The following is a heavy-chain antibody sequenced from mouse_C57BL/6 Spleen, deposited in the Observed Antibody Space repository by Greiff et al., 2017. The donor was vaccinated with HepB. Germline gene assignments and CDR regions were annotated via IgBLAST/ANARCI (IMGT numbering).Heavy chain of an antibody. V-gene: IGHV1-69*01. CDR1: GYTFTSYW. D-gene: IGHD3-2*02. CDR2: IDPSDSYT. Sequence: QVQLQQPGAELVMPGASVKLSCKASGYTFTSYWMHWVKQRPGQGLEWIGEIDPSDSYTNYNQKFKGKSTLTVDKSSSTAYMQLSSLTSEDSAVYYGARSGTAQATLFDYWGQGTTLTVSS. J-gene: IGHJ2*01. CDR3: ARSGTAQATLFDY.